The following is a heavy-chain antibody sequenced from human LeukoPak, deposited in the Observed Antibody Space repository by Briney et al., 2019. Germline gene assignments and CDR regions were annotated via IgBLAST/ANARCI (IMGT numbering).Heavy chain of an antibody. CDR1: GNYW. D-gene: IGHD1-26*01. V-gene: IGHV3-74*01. CDR3: AKDRTVGASYWYFDL. J-gene: IGHJ2*01. CDR2: INSDGSWT. Sequence: GGSLRLSCAASGNYWMHWVRQAPGKGLVWVSHINSDGSWTSYADSVKGRFTISRDSSKNTLFLHMNTLRAEDTAIYYCAKDRTVGASYWYFDLWGRGTLVTVSS.